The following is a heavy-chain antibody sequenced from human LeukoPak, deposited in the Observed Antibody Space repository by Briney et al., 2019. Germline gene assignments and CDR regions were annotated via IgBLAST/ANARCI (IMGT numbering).Heavy chain of an antibody. CDR2: ISSGGTST. CDR1: GFTFSGYW. CDR3: ARDKGSFDAFDI. D-gene: IGHD3-10*01. V-gene: IGHV3-74*01. J-gene: IGHJ3*02. Sequence: GGSLRLSCAASGFTFSGYWMHWVRQAPGKGLVWVSRISSGGTSTIYADSVKGRFTISRDDAKNTLYLQMNSLRAEDTAVYYCARDKGSFDAFDIWGQGTMVTVSS.